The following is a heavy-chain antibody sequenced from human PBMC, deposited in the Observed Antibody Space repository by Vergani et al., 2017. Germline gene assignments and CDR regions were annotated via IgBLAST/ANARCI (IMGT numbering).Heavy chain of an antibody. CDR3: AKEKYYYDSSGYYADHDAFDI. D-gene: IGHD3-22*01. CDR2: ISGSGGST. Sequence: EVQLLESGGGLVQPGGSLRLSCAASGFTFSSYAMSWVRQAPGKGLEWVSAISGSGGSTYYADSVKGRFTISRDNSKNTLYLQMNSLRAEDTAVSYCAKEKYYYDSSGYYADHDAFDIWGQGTMVTVSS. CDR1: GFTFSSYA. J-gene: IGHJ3*02. V-gene: IGHV3-23*01.